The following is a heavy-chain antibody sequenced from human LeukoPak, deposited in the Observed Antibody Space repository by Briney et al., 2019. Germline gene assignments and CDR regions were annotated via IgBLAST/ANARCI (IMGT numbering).Heavy chain of an antibody. CDR2: IIPIFGTA. J-gene: IGHJ4*02. CDR1: RGTFSRYA. CDR3: ARVLDDSPTEYYFDY. D-gene: IGHD3/OR15-3a*01. Sequence: SVKVSCKASRGTFSRYAISWVRQAPGQGLKWMGGIIPIFGTANYAQKFQGRVTITADESTSTAYMELSSLRSEDTAVYYCARVLDDSPTEYYFDYWGQGTLVSVSS. V-gene: IGHV1-69*01.